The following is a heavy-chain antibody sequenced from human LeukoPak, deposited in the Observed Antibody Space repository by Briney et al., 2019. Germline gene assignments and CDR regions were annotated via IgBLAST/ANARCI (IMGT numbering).Heavy chain of an antibody. V-gene: IGHV4-39*02. J-gene: IGHJ6*02. CDR1: GGSISSSSYY. D-gene: IGHD3-9*01. CDR2: IYYSGST. CDR3: ARDWYYDILTGYYYYYYGMDV. Sequence: SETLSLTCTVSGGSISSSSYYWGWIRQPPGKGLEWIGSIYYSGSTYYNPSLKGRVTISVDTSKNQFSLKLSSVTAADTAVYYCARDWYYDILTGYYYYYYGMDVWSQGTTVTVSS.